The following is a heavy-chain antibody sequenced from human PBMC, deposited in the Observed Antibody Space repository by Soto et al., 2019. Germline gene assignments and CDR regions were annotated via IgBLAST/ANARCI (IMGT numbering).Heavy chain of an antibody. CDR2: ISGSGGST. CDR1: GFTFSSYA. CDR3: AKGYCSSTSCYDDY. Sequence: GGSLRLSCAASGFTFSSYAMSWVRQAPGKGLEWVSAISGSGGSTYYADSVKGRFTISRDNSKNTLYLQMNSLRAEDTAVYYCAKGYCSSTSCYDDYWGQGTLVTVSS. J-gene: IGHJ4*02. D-gene: IGHD2-2*01. V-gene: IGHV3-23*01.